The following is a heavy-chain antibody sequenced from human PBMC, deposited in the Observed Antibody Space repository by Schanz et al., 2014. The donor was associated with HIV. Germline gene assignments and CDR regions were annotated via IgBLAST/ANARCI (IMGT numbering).Heavy chain of an antibody. D-gene: IGHD3-22*01. CDR3: ARGEDDISGPDGMDV. Sequence: QVQLVESGGGLVKPGGSLRLSCAASGFTFNDYYMTWIRQAPGKRLEWVSFISSSGTTIYYAASVTARFTISWDNAKTSLYRQTTRLRAEDTAVYYCARGEDDISGPDGMDVWGQGTTVTVSS. CDR1: GFTFNDYY. J-gene: IGHJ6*02. V-gene: IGHV3-11*01. CDR2: ISSSGTTI.